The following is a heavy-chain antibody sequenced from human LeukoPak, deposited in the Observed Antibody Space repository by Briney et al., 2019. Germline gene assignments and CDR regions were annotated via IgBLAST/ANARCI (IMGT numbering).Heavy chain of an antibody. CDR1: GLTFSSYW. D-gene: IGHD3-10*01. CDR2: IASDGSST. J-gene: IGHJ4*02. CDR3: AKPGRSFTSGY. V-gene: IGHV3-74*01. Sequence: PGGSLRLSCAASGLTFSSYWMNWVRQAPGKGLVWVSRIASDGSSTTYADSVKGRFSISRDNAKSTLYLQMNSLRVEDTAVYYCAKPGRSFTSGYWGQGTLVTVSS.